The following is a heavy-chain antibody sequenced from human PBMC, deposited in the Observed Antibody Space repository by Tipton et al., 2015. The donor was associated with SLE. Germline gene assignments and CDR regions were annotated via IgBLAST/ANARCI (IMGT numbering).Heavy chain of an antibody. CDR1: GGSTSSSPYY. CDR3: ARGPYYYMDV. J-gene: IGHJ6*03. Sequence: TLSLTCTVSGGSTSSSPYYWGWIRQSPGKGLEWVGSIYYSGSTYYNPSLKSRVTISVDTSRNQCSLNLTSVTAADTAVYYCARGPYYYMDVWGKGTTVTVSS. CDR2: IYYSGST. V-gene: IGHV4-39*07.